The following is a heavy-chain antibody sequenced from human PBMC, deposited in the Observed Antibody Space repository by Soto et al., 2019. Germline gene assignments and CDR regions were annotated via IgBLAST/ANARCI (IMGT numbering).Heavy chain of an antibody. CDR2: INAGNGNT. CDR1: GYTFTTYA. D-gene: IGHD6-19*01. V-gene: IGHV1-3*01. CDR3: ARHGSGWYLDS. J-gene: IGHJ4*02. Sequence: ASVTVSCKASGYTFTTYAIHWVRQAPGQRLEWMGWINAGNGNTKYSQKFQGRVTITRDTSASTAYMELSSLRSEDSAVYYCARHGSGWYLDSWGQGTLVTVSS.